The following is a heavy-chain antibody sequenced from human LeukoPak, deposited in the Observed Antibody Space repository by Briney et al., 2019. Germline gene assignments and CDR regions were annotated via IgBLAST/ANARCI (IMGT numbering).Heavy chain of an antibody. D-gene: IGHD4-17*01. J-gene: IGHJ4*02. CDR2: IYYSGST. Sequence: SETLSLTCTVSGGSISSYYWSWIRQPPGKGLEWIGYIYYSGSTNYNPSLKSRVTISVDTSKNQFSLKLSSVTAADTAVYYCARAGTNLGDYDFWGQGTLVTVSS. CDR3: ARAGTNLGDYDF. CDR1: GGSISSYY. V-gene: IGHV4-59*01.